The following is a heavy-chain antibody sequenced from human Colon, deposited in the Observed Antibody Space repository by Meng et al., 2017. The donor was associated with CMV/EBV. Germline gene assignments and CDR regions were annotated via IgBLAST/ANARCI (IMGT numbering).Heavy chain of an antibody. V-gene: IGHV1-2*02. D-gene: IGHD6-19*01. CDR2: IRSDGSAT. J-gene: IGHJ4*02. CDR3: VRSSGWSLFDY. CDR1: GYTFSDYY. Sequence: QLHVMQSGAGVKEPGASFNVSCKTSGYTFSDYYMHWVRQAPGQGLEWMGWIRSDGSATNYAQKFRGRVTMTRDASVSTAYMELSGLTSDDTAVYFCVRSSGWSLFDYWGPGALVTVSS.